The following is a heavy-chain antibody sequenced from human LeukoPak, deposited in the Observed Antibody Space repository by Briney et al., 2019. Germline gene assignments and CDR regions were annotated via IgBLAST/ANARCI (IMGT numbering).Heavy chain of an antibody. D-gene: IGHD3-22*01. Sequence: GGSPRLSCSAPGFTFSDYDMHWVRQAPGKGLEYVSAIGSTGASTYYADSVKGRFTVSRDNSKNTLYLQMSSLRAEDTAVYYCVKAVSDGSGYYYGWWGQGTLVTVSS. J-gene: IGHJ4*02. CDR2: IGSTGAST. CDR3: VKAVSDGSGYYYGW. CDR1: GFTFSDYD. V-gene: IGHV3-64D*06.